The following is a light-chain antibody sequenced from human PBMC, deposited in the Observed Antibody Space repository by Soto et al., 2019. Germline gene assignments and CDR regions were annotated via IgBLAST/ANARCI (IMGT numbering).Light chain of an antibody. CDR1: QGISSY. Sequence: AIRMTQSPSSLSASPGDRVTITCRASQGISSYLAWYQQKPGKAPKLLIYAASTLQSGVPSRFSGSGSGTDFTLTISCLQSEDFATYYCQQYYSYPWTCGQGTKG. J-gene: IGKJ1*01. CDR2: AAS. CDR3: QQYYSYPWT. V-gene: IGKV1-8*01.